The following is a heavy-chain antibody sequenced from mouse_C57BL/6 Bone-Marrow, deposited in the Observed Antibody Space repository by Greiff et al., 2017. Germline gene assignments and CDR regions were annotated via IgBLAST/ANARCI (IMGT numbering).Heavy chain of an antibody. V-gene: IGHV14-4*01. CDR2: IDPENGDT. Sequence: EVQLQQSGAELVRPGASVKLSCTASGFNIKDDYMHWVKQRPEQGLEWIGWIDPENGDTEYASKFQGKATITADTSSNTAYLQLSGLTSYDTAVYYCTTDGSFAYWGQGTLVTVSA. CDR1: GFNIKDDY. D-gene: IGHD2-3*01. J-gene: IGHJ3*01. CDR3: TTDGSFAY.